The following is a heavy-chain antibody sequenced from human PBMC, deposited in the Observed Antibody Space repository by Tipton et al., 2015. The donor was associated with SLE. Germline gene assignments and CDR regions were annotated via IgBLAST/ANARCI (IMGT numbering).Heavy chain of an antibody. Sequence: RSLRLSCAASGFTFSSYAMHWVRQAPGKGLEWVAVISYDGSNKYYADSVKGRFTISRDNSKNTLYLQMNSLRAEDTAVYYCARDTYYGPDYWGQGTLVTVSS. V-gene: IGHV3-30*04. CDR1: GFTFSSYA. CDR3: ARDTYYGPDY. CDR2: ISYDGSNK. D-gene: IGHD3-10*01. J-gene: IGHJ4*02.